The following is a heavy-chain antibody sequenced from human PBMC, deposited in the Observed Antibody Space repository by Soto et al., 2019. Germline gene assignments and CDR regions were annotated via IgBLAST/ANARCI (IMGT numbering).Heavy chain of an antibody. J-gene: IGHJ6*02. CDR2: ISAYNGNT. Sequence: QVQLVQSGAEAKKPGASVKVSCKASGYTFTSYGISWVRQAPGQGLEWMGWISAYNGNTNYAQKLQGRVTMTTDTSTSTAYMELRSLRSDDTAVYYCARDGAGWNYGRPKNYYGMDVWGQGTTVTVSS. CDR3: ARDGAGWNYGRPKNYYGMDV. CDR1: GYTFTSYG. V-gene: IGHV1-18*01. D-gene: IGHD1-7*01.